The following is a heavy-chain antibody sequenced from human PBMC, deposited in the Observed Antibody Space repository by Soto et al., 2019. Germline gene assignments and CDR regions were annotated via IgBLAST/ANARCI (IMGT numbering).Heavy chain of an antibody. CDR2: IYCSGTT. Sequence: QVQLQESGPGLVKPSQTLSLTCTVSGGSISSGGYYWSWIRQHPGKGLEWIGYIYCSGTTYYNLSLKSRVTISVDTSKNQFTLKLSSVTAADTAVYYCARDYQGLGEDWFDPWGQGTLVTVSS. V-gene: IGHV4-31*03. D-gene: IGHD3-16*02. CDR1: GGSISSGGYY. CDR3: ARDYQGLGEDWFDP. J-gene: IGHJ5*02.